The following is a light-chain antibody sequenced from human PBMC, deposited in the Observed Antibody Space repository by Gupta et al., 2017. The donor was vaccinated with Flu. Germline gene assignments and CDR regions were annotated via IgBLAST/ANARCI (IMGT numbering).Light chain of an antibody. CDR3: YSYTSSSTWV. Sequence: QSALTQPASVSGSPGQSITISCTGTNSDVGGHNHVSWYQQQPGQAPILIIYEVNNRPSGVSYRFSASKSGNTASLTISGLQAEDEADYYCYSYTSSSTWVFGGGTKVTVL. CDR1: NSDVGGHNH. J-gene: IGLJ3*02. V-gene: IGLV2-14*03. CDR2: EVN.